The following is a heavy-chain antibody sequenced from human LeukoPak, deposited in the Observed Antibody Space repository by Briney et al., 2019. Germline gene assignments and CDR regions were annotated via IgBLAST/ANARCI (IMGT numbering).Heavy chain of an antibody. CDR3: ARVGNSGYDDNWFDP. D-gene: IGHD5-12*01. Sequence: SETLSLTCTVSGGSISSYYWSWIRQPAGKGLEWIGCIYTSGSTNYNPSLKSRVTMSVDTSKNQFSLKLSSVTAADTAVYYCARVGNSGYDDNWFDPWGQGTLVTVSS. CDR2: IYTSGST. J-gene: IGHJ5*02. V-gene: IGHV4-4*07. CDR1: GGSISSYY.